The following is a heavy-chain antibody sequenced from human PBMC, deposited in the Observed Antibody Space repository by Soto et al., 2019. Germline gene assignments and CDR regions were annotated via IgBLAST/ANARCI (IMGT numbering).Heavy chain of an antibody. V-gene: IGHV4-31*03. J-gene: IGHJ4*02. CDR1: GGSISSGGYY. D-gene: IGHD3-16*01. CDR3: ARGGISGHVFDY. Sequence: PSETLSLTCTVSGGSISSGGYYWSWIRQHPGKGLEWIGYIYYSGSTYYNPSLKSRVTISVDTSKNQFSLKLSSVTAADTAVYYCARGGISGHVFDYWGQGTLVTVSS. CDR2: IYYSGST.